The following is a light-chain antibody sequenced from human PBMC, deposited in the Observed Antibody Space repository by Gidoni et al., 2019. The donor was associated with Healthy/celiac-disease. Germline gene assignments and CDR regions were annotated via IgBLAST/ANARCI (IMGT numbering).Light chain of an antibody. CDR3: QQRSNWPPALT. CDR1: QSVSRY. J-gene: IGKJ4*01. Sequence: EIVLTQSPATLPLSPGGSATLACRAGQSVSRYIAWYQQKPGKAPRLLIYDASNSATGIPARFSGSGSGTDFTLTISSLEPEDFAVYYCQQRSNWPPALTFXGXTKVEIK. CDR2: DAS. V-gene: IGKV3-11*01.